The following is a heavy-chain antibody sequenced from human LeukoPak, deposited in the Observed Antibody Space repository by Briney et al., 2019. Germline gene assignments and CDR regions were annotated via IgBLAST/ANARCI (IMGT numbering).Heavy chain of an antibody. CDR2: ISGSGGST. J-gene: IGHJ6*02. Sequence: GGSLRLSCAASGFTFSSYSMNWVRQAPGKGLEWVSAISGSGGSTYYADSVKGRFTISRDNSKNTLYLQMNSLRAEDTAVYYCAKERGTGWYYYYYGMDVWGQGTTVTVSS. V-gene: IGHV3-23*01. D-gene: IGHD2-2*01. CDR1: GFTFSSYS. CDR3: AKERGTGWYYYYYGMDV.